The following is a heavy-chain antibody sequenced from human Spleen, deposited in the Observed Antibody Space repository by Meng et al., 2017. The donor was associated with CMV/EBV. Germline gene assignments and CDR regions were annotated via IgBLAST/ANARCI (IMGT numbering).Heavy chain of an antibody. D-gene: IGHD3-22*01. CDR3: ARDPRYYYDSSGPDAFDI. CDR1: SNSAA. Sequence: SNSAAWNWIRQYPSRGLEWLGRTYYRSKWYNDYAISVKSLITINPDTSKNQFSLQLNSVTPEDTAVYYCARDPRYYYDSSGPDAFDIWGQGTMVTVSS. J-gene: IGHJ3*02. CDR2: TYYRSKWYN. V-gene: IGHV6-1*01.